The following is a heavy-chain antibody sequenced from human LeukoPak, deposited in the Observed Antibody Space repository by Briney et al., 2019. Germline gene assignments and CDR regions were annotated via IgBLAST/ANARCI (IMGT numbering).Heavy chain of an antibody. Sequence: SETLSLTCTVSGDSISSSYWSWVRQPPGKGLEWIGYIYHSGSTNYNPSLKSRVTISIDASKNQFSLKLSSVTAADTAVYYCARGGLGYTNSWYAVSFDSWGQGTLVTVSS. CDR3: ARGGLGYTNSWYAVSFDS. CDR2: IYHSGST. V-gene: IGHV4-59*08. J-gene: IGHJ4*02. D-gene: IGHD6-13*01. CDR1: GDSISSSY.